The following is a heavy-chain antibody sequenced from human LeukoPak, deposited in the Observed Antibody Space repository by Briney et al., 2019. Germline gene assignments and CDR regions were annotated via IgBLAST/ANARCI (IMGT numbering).Heavy chain of an antibody. Sequence: PSETLSLTCTVSGGSISSYYWSWIRQPPGKGLEWIGYIYYSGSTNYNPPLKSRVTISVDTSKNQFSLKLSSVTAADTAVYYCARGLFTHVFFDYWGQGTLVTVSS. V-gene: IGHV4-59*01. CDR2: IYYSGST. J-gene: IGHJ4*02. CDR1: GGSISSYY. CDR3: ARGLFTHVFFDY. D-gene: IGHD3-3*01.